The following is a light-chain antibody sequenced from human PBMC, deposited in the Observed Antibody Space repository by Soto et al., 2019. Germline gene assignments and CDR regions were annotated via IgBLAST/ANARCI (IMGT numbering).Light chain of an antibody. Sequence: EIVMTQSPATLSVSPGERATLSCRASQSVSSNLAWYQQKPGQAPRLLIYGASTRATGIPARFSGSGSGTDFTLTICSLQSEDFAVYYCQQYNNWPPWTFGQGTKVEIK. CDR3: QQYNNWPPWT. V-gene: IGKV3-15*01. CDR2: GAS. J-gene: IGKJ1*01. CDR1: QSVSSN.